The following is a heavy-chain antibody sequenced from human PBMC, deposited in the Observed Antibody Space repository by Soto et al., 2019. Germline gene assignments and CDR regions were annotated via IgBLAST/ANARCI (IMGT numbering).Heavy chain of an antibody. CDR1: GYTFTSYG. J-gene: IGHJ4*02. CDR2: ISAYNGNT. CDR3: ARSPRPRWYFDY. D-gene: IGHD2-15*01. Sequence: ASVKVSCKASGYTFTSYGISWVRQAPGQGLEWMGWISAYNGNTNYAQKLQGRVTMTTDTSTNTAYMELRSLRSDDTAVYCCARSPRPRWYFDYWGQGTLVTVSS. V-gene: IGHV1-18*01.